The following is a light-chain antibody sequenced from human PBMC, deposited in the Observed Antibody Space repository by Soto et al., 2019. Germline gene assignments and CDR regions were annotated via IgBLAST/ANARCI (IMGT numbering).Light chain of an antibody. CDR1: SSDVGGYNY. Sequence: QSVLTQPPSASGSPGQSVAISCTGTSSDVGGYNYVSWYQQHPGKAPKLMIYEVNKRPSGVPDRFSGSKSGNTASLTVSGLQAEDEADYYCSSYAGSSNLFGPGTKVTVL. CDR3: SSYAGSSNL. V-gene: IGLV2-8*01. CDR2: EVN. J-gene: IGLJ1*01.